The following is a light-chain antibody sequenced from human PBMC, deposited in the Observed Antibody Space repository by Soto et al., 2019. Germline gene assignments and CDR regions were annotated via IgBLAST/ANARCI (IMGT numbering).Light chain of an antibody. J-gene: IGKJ5*01. CDR1: QSVTSN. Sequence: EIVITQSPATLSVSPGERVTLHCRASQSVTSNLAWYQHKPGQSPRLLIYRASARATGVPDRFSGSGSGTEFTLTIRSLQSEDFAVYYCQQYNNWPPITVGQGTRLEIK. V-gene: IGKV3-15*01. CDR2: RAS. CDR3: QQYNNWPPIT.